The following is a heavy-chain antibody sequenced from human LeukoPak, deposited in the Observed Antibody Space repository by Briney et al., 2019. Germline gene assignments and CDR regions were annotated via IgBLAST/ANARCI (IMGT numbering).Heavy chain of an antibody. CDR2: IKPDGSAQ. CDR1: GFTFSSNW. D-gene: IGHD1-26*01. J-gene: IGHJ4*02. Sequence: GGSLRLSCATSGFTFSSNWMSWVRHVPGRGLDWVANIKPDGSAQYYAASVKGRFTISRDNAKNSVYLQMNSLRVEDTAVYYCAREKHSGSYWADYWGQGALVTVSS. CDR3: AREKHSGSYWADY. V-gene: IGHV3-7*01.